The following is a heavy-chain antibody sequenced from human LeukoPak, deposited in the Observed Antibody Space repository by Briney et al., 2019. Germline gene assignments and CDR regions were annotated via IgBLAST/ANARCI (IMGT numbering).Heavy chain of an antibody. J-gene: IGHJ3*02. CDR3: ARQWRGYSGYAAFDI. CDR2: IIPILGIA. V-gene: IGHV1-69*04. Sequence: ASVKVSCKASGGTFSSYAISWVRQAPGQGLEWMGRIIPILGIANYAQKFQGRVTITADKSTSTAYMELSSLRSEDTAVYYCARQWRGYSGYAAFDIWGQGTMVTVFS. D-gene: IGHD5-12*01. CDR1: GGTFSSYA.